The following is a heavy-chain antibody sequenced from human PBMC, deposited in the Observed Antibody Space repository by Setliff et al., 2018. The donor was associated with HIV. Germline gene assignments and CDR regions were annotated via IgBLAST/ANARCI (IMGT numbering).Heavy chain of an antibody. D-gene: IGHD6-19*01. V-gene: IGHV1-3*01. CDR2: INVALVKT. J-gene: IGHJ3*02. Sequence: ASVKVSCKVSGYTFTTYSIHWVRQAPGQRLEWMGWINVALVKTKYSQRLQGRVTISSDTSANTVYMELSSLTSEETAVYYCARYALAVPGYHNAFDIWGKGTMVTVSS. CDR1: GYTFTTYS. CDR3: ARYALAVPGYHNAFDI.